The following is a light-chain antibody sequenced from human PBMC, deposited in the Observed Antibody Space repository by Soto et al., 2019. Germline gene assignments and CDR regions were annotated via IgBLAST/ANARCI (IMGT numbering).Light chain of an antibody. CDR3: ATWDDSLNAAV. CDR2: IDD. CDR1: TSNIAGNT. Sequence: QAVVTQPPSLSGTPGQRVTISCSGSTSNIAGNTVHWYQHLPETAPKLLIYIDDQRPSGVPDRFSGSKSGTSASLAISGLQSEDEADYYCATWDDSLNAAVFGGGTKLTVL. J-gene: IGLJ7*01. V-gene: IGLV1-44*01.